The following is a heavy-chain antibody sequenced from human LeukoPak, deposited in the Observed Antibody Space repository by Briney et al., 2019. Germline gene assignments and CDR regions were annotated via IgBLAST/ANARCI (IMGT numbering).Heavy chain of an antibody. V-gene: IGHV3-7*01. CDR1: GFTFSSYW. D-gene: IGHD6-6*01. CDR3: ARGMRPIAAPPGGFDY. Sequence: PGGSLRLSCAASGFTFSSYWMSWVRQAPGKGLEWVANIKQDGSEKYYVDSVKGRFTISRDNAKNSLYLQMNSLRAEDTAVYYCARGMRPIAAPPGGFDYWGQGTLVTVSS. J-gene: IGHJ4*02. CDR2: IKQDGSEK.